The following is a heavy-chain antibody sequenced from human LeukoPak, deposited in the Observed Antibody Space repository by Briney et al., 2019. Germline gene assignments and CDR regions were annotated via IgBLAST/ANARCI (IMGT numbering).Heavy chain of an antibody. CDR3: ARERGSYMDV. Sequence: GGSLRLSCAASGFTFSNYVIYWVRQAPGKGLEGVATLWYDGGNKYYADSVRGRFTVSRDNSKNAVYLQVNSLRAEDTAVYYCARERGSYMDVWGQGTTVTVSS. D-gene: IGHD3-10*01. J-gene: IGHJ6*02. CDR1: GFTFSNYV. V-gene: IGHV3-33*07. CDR2: LWYDGGNK.